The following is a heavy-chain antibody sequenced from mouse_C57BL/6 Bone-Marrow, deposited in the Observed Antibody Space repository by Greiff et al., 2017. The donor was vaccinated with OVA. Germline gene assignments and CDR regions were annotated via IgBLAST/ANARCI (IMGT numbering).Heavy chain of an antibody. D-gene: IGHD1-1*01. CDR1: GFNIKDDY. CDR3: TTRVITTVVATRYFDV. V-gene: IGHV14-4*01. CDR2: IDPENGDT. J-gene: IGHJ1*03. Sequence: VQLKESGAELVRPGASVKLSCTASGFNIKDDYMHWVKQGPEQGLEWIGWIDPENGDTEYASKFQGKATITADTSSNTAYLQLSSLTSEDTAVYYCTTRVITTVVATRYFDVWGTGTTVTVSS.